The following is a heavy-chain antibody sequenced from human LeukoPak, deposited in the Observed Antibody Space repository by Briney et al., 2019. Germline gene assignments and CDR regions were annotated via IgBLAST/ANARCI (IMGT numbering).Heavy chain of an antibody. CDR1: GGSFSGYY. CDR3: ARGPPTDYYDSSGFYYVFDY. D-gene: IGHD3-22*01. V-gene: IGHV4-34*01. CDR2: IYHSGST. Sequence: HSEPLSLTCAVYGGSFSGYYWSWIRQPPGKGLEWIGEIYHSGSTNYNPSLKSRVTISVDTSKNQFSLKLSSVTAADTAVYFCARGPPTDYYDSSGFYYVFDYWGQGTLVTVSP. J-gene: IGHJ4*02.